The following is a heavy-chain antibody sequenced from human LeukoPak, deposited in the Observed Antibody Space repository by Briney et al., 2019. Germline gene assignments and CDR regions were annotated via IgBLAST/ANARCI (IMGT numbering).Heavy chain of an antibody. D-gene: IGHD1-1*01. CDR3: ARAPFNYSWHPTTGHYYGMDV. CDR1: GFTFSSYA. V-gene: IGHV3-30*04. Sequence: PGRSLRLSCAASGFTFSSYAMHWVRQAPGKGLEWVAVISYDGSNKYYADSVKGRFTISRDNSKNTLYLQMNSLRAEDTAVYYCARAPFNYSWHPTTGHYYGMDVWGQGTTVTVSS. CDR2: ISYDGSNK. J-gene: IGHJ6*02.